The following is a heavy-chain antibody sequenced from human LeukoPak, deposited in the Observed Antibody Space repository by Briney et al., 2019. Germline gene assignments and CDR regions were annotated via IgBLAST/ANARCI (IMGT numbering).Heavy chain of an antibody. D-gene: IGHD3-22*01. CDR2: IYYSGST. CDR3: ARDGGTYYYDSSGSDDAFDI. V-gene: IGHV4-59*12. Sequence: SETLSLTCTVSGGSISSYYWSWIRQPPGKGLEWIGYIYYSGSTNYNPSLKSQVTISVDTSKNQFSLKLSSVTAADTAVYYCARDGGTYYYDSSGSDDAFDIWGQGTMVTVSS. CDR1: GGSISSYY. J-gene: IGHJ3*02.